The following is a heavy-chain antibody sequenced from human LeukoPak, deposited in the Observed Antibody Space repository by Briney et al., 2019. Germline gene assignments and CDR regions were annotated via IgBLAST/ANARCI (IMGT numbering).Heavy chain of an antibody. V-gene: IGHV3-30*04. CDR2: ISYDGSNK. J-gene: IGHJ4*02. Sequence: GGSLRLSCAASGFTFSTYTMHWVRQPPGKGLEWVALISYDGSNKYYADSVKGRFTISRDNSKNTLYLQMNSLRPEDTAFYYCAKDVQMTSNAYYNYFDYWGQGTLVTVSS. CDR3: AKDVQMTSNAYYNYFDY. D-gene: IGHD3-22*01. CDR1: GFTFSTYT.